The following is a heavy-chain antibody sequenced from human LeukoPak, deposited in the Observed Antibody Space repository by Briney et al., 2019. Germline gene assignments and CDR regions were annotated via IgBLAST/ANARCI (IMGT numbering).Heavy chain of an antibody. Sequence: ASVKVSCKASAYTFTSYGINWVRQDPGQGLEWMGWISAYNGNTNYAQKLQGRVTMTTDTSTTTAYMELRSLRSDDTAVYYCARDSVGLGYDSSGQNLAFDIWGQGTMVTVSS. CDR3: ARDSVGLGYDSSGQNLAFDI. J-gene: IGHJ3*02. D-gene: IGHD3-22*01. CDR2: ISAYNGNT. V-gene: IGHV1-18*01. CDR1: AYTFTSYG.